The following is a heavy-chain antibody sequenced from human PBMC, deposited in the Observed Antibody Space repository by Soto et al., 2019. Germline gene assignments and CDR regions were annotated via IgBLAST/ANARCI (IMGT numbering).Heavy chain of an antibody. CDR2: ISYDGSNK. V-gene: IGHV3-30*03. J-gene: IGHJ3*02. CDR3: AIGRHDSSGDAFDI. D-gene: IGHD3-22*01. Sequence: QVQLVESGGGLVKPGGSLRLSCAASGFTFSDYYMSWIRQAPGKGLEWVAVISYDGSNKYYADSVKGRFTISRDNSKNTLYLQMNSLRAEDTAVYYCAIGRHDSSGDAFDIWGQGTMVTVSS. CDR1: GFTFSDYY.